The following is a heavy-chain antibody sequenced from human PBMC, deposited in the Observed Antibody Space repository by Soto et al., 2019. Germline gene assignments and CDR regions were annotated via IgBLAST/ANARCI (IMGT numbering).Heavy chain of an antibody. Sequence: QVQLVQSGAEVKKPGSSVKVSCKASGGTLSTNAMSWVRQAPGQGLEWMGAIIPMFGSPKYAQKFQGRVTITVDNPTSTIYMEMISLTSADTAVYYCARGGFVAGLYNAMDAWGQGTAVAVSS. J-gene: IGHJ6*02. D-gene: IGHD3-3*01. CDR1: GGTLSTNA. CDR3: ARGGFVAGLYNAMDA. V-gene: IGHV1-69*06. CDR2: IIPMFGSP.